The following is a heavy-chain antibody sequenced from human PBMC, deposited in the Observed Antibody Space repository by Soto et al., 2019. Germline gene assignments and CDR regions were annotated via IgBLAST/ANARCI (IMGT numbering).Heavy chain of an antibody. Sequence: SVKVSCKASGGTFSSYAISWVRQAPGQGLEWMGGIIPIFGTANYAQKFQGRVTITADESTSTAYMELSSLRSEDTAVYYCARDPSPLSPIDNWFDPWGQGTLVTVSS. V-gene: IGHV1-69*13. CDR1: GGTFSSYA. CDR2: IIPIFGTA. J-gene: IGHJ5*02. CDR3: ARDPSPLSPIDNWFDP.